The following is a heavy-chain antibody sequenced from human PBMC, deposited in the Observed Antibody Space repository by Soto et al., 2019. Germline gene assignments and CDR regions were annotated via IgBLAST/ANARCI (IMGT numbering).Heavy chain of an antibody. CDR1: GYTLTELS. V-gene: IGHV1-24*01. Sequence: QVQLVQSGAEVKKPGASVKVSCKVSGYTLTELSMHWVRQAPGKGLEWMGGFDPEDGETIYAQKFQGRVTMTEDTSXATAYMELSSLRSEDTAVYYCATVDTLLHRPFRFDYWGQGTLVTVSS. D-gene: IGHD2-15*01. J-gene: IGHJ4*02. CDR3: ATVDTLLHRPFRFDY. CDR2: FDPEDGET.